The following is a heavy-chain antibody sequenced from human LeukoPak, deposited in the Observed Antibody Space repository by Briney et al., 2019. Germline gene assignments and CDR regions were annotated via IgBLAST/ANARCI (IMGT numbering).Heavy chain of an antibody. Sequence: GSLRLSCAASGFSFSMYSMSWIRQAPGKGLEWIGSIYYSGSTYYNPSLKSRVTISVDTSKNQFSLKLSSVTAADTAVYYCAGSGWSLDYYYYYMDVWGKGTTVTVSS. J-gene: IGHJ6*03. CDR1: GFSFSMYS. D-gene: IGHD6-19*01. CDR2: IYYSGST. CDR3: AGSGWSLDYYYYYMDV. V-gene: IGHV4-39*07.